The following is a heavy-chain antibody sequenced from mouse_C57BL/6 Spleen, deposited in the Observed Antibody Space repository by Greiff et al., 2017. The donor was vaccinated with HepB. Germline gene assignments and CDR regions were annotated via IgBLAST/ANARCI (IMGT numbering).Heavy chain of an antibody. V-gene: IGHV1-64*01. J-gene: IGHJ4*01. CDR2: IHPNSGST. CDR1: GYTFTSYW. Sequence: VQLQQPGAELVKPGASVKLSCKASGYTFTSYWMHWVKQRPGQGLEWIGMIHPNSGSTNYNEKFKSKATLTVDKSSSTAYMQLSSLTSEDSAVYYCARGGDYDYDFYAMDYWGQGTSVTVSS. D-gene: IGHD2-4*01. CDR3: ARGGDYDYDFYAMDY.